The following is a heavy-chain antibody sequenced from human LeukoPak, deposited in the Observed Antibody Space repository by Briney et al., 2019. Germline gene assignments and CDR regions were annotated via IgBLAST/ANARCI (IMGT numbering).Heavy chain of an antibody. J-gene: IGHJ4*02. D-gene: IGHD6-13*01. CDR3: ARYTSTFDY. CDR2: IYYSGIT. CDR1: GGSISSYY. V-gene: IGHV4-59*01. Sequence: SETLSLTCTVSGGSISSYYWSWIRQPPGKGLEWIGFIYYSGITNYNPSLKSRVIISIDTSKNQFSLKLSSVTAADTAMYYCARYTSTFDYWGQGTLVTVSS.